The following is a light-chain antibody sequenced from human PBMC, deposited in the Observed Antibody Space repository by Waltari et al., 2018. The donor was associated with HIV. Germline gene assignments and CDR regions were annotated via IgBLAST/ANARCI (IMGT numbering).Light chain of an antibody. CDR2: DNN. J-gene: IGLJ2*01. CDR3: GTWDTSLSAGV. CDR1: SSNIANNY. Sequence: QSVLTPPPAVSAAPGQTVTIPCSGSSSNIANNYVSWYQQLPGTAPKLLIYDNNRRSSGIPDRFSGSKSGTSATLAIAGLQTGDEADYYCGTWDTSLSAGVFGGGTKVTVL. V-gene: IGLV1-51*01.